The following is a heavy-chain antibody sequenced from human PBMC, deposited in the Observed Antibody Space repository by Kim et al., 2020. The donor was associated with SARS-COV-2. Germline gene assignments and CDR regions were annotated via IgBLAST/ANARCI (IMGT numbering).Heavy chain of an antibody. J-gene: IGHJ6*02. CDR1: GYTFIIHA. Sequence: ASVKVSCKASGYTFIIHAMHWVRQAPGQRLEWMGWINPGDGTTTYSQRFQGRVAITRDTSASTAYMELSSLGSEDTVVYYCTRDSRTTTVTTYYGVDVWGQGTMVTVSS. D-gene: IGHD4-17*01. V-gene: IGHV1-3*01. CDR2: INPGDGTT. CDR3: TRDSRTTTVTTYYGVDV.